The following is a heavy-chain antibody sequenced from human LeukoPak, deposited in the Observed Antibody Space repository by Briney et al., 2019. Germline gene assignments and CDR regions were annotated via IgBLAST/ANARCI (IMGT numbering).Heavy chain of an antibody. J-gene: IGHJ6*02. CDR2: ISAYNGNT. CDR3: ARDLSPDVYYDILTGYWPNYYYGMDV. D-gene: IGHD3-9*01. Sequence: ASVKVSCKASGYTFTSYGISWVRQAPGQGLEWMGWISAYNGNTNYPQKLQGRVTMTTDTSTSTAYMELRSLRSDDTAVYYCARDLSPDVYYDILTGYWPNYYYGMDVWGQGTTVTVSS. CDR1: GYTFTSYG. V-gene: IGHV1-18*01.